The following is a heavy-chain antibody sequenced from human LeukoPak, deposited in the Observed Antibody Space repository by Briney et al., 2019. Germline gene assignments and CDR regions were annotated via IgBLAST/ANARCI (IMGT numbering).Heavy chain of an antibody. J-gene: IGHJ4*02. CDR2: INPNSGGT. CDR1: GYTFTGYY. V-gene: IGHV1-2*02. CDR3: ALSITAVAGMGSFDY. Sequence: GASVKVSCKAPGYTFTGYYMHWVRQTPGQGLEWMGWINPNSGGTNYAQKFQGRVTMTRDTSISTAYMELSRLRYDDTAVYYCALSITAVAGMGSFDYWGQGTLVTVSS. D-gene: IGHD6-19*01.